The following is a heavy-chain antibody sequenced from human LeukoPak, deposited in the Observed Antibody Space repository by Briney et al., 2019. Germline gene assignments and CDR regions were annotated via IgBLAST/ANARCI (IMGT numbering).Heavy chain of an antibody. J-gene: IGHJ5*02. CDR2: IYYSGST. Sequence: SETLSLTCTVSGGSISSSSYYWGWIRQPPGKGLEWIGSIYYSGSTYYNPSLKSRVTISVDTSKNQFSLKLSSVTAADTAVYYCARHIPSPSLLLRYFARFDPWGQGTLVTPSS. CDR1: GGSISSSSYY. CDR3: ARHIPSPSLLLRYFARFDP. V-gene: IGHV4-39*01. D-gene: IGHD3-9*01.